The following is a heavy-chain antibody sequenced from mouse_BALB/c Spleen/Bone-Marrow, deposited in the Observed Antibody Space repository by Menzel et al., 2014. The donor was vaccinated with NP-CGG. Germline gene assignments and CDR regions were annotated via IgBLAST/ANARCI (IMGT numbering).Heavy chain of an antibody. V-gene: IGHV14-3*02. CDR1: GFNIKDTY. J-gene: IGHJ3*01. Sequence: VQLQQSGAELVKPGASVKLSCTASGFNIKDTYMHWVKQRPEQGLEWIGRIDPANGNTKYDPKFQGKATITADTSSNTAYLQPSSLTSEDTAVYYCAGLRPRFEFAYWGQGTLVTVSA. CDR2: IDPANGNT. D-gene: IGHD2-4*01. CDR3: AGLRPRFEFAY.